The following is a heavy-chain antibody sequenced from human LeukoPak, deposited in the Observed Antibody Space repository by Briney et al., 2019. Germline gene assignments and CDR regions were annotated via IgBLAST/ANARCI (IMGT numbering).Heavy chain of an antibody. V-gene: IGHV3-23*01. CDR2: ISGSGGST. CDR1: GFTFGSYA. CDR3: AKVGSSGWWGLLGY. Sequence: GGSLRLSCAASGFTFGSYAMSWVRQAPGKGLEWVSAISGSGGSTYYADSVKGRFTISRDNSKNTLYLQMNSLRAEDTAVYYCAKVGSSGWWGLLGYWGQGTLVTVSS. J-gene: IGHJ4*02. D-gene: IGHD6-19*01.